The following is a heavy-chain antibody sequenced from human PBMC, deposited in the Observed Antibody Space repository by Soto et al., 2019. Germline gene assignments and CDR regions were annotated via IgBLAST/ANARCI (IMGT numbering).Heavy chain of an antibody. Sequence: GASVKVSCKASGYIFTRYGISWVRQAPGQGLEWMGWISAYNGNTDCAQKLQGRVTMTTDTSTSTAYMELRSLRSDDTAVYYCARGRYSSSPGDYWGQGTLVTVSS. V-gene: IGHV1-18*01. J-gene: IGHJ4*02. CDR1: GYIFTRYG. D-gene: IGHD6-6*01. CDR2: ISAYNGNT. CDR3: ARGRYSSSPGDY.